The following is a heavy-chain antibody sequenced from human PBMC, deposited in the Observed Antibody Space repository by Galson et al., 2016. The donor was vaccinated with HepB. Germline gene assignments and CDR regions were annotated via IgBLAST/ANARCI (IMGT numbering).Heavy chain of an antibody. CDR3: AKSVLEYDILTGYYRRGADY. D-gene: IGHD3-9*01. J-gene: IGHJ4*02. Sequence: SLRLSCAASGFTFSSYAMSWVRQAPGKGLEWVSSSGSGGPTYYADSVKGRFTISRDNSKNTLFLQMHSLRADDTAVYYCAKSVLEYDILTGYYRRGADYWGQETLVTVSS. V-gene: IGHV3-23*01. CDR2: SGSGGPT. CDR1: GFTFSSYA.